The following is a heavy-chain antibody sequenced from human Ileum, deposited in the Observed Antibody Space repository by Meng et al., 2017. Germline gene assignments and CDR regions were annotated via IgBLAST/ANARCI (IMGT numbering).Heavy chain of an antibody. CDR2: IFYTGAT. CDR1: GGSITSGDYY. Sequence: QVQLQESGPGLVKPSQTLSLNSTVSGGSITSGDYYWSWIRQPPGKGLEWIGYIFYTGATYSNPSLKSRVTVSLDTSKSQFSLKLSSVTAADTAIYYCVSERRRSYFFDYWGQGTLVTVSS. J-gene: IGHJ4*02. V-gene: IGHV4-30-4*01. CDR3: VSERRRSYFFDY.